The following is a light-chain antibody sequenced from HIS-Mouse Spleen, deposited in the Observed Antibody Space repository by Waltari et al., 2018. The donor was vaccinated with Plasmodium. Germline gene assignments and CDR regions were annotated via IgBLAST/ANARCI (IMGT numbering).Light chain of an antibody. CDR1: QSVSSN. Sequence: EIVMTQSPATLSVSPGERATLSCRASQSVSSNLAWYQQKPGQAPWLLIYGSSTRATGIPARFSCSGSGTEFTLTISSLQSEDFAVYYCQQYNNWSFTFGPGTKVDIK. CDR2: GSS. J-gene: IGKJ3*01. CDR3: QQYNNWSFT. V-gene: IGKV3-15*01.